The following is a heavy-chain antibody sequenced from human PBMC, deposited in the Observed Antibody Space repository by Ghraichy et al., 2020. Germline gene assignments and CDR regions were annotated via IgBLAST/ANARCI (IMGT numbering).Heavy chain of an antibody. CDR2: INPNSGGT. CDR3: ARIYGPYGDYVSYYYYGMDV. J-gene: IGHJ6*02. V-gene: IGHV1-2*02. Sequence: ASVKVSCKASGYTFTGYYMHWVRQAPGQGLEWMGWINPNSGGTNYAQKFQGRVTMTRDTSISTAYMELSRLRSDDTAVYYCARIYGPYGDYVSYYYYGMDVWGQGTTVTVSS. D-gene: IGHD4-17*01. CDR1: GYTFTGYY.